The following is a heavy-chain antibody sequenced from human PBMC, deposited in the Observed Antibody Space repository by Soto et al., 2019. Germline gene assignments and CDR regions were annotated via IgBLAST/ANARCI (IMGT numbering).Heavy chain of an antibody. V-gene: IGHV4-39*01. J-gene: IGHJ4*02. CDR2: IYYSGST. CDR1: GGSISSSSYY. Sequence: SETLSLTCTVSGGSISSSSYYWGWIRQPPGKGLEWIGSIYYSGSTYYNPSLKSRVTISVDTSKNQFSLKLSSVTAADAAVYYCARRVTTYLDYWGQGTLVTVSS. CDR3: ARRVTTYLDY. D-gene: IGHD4-17*01.